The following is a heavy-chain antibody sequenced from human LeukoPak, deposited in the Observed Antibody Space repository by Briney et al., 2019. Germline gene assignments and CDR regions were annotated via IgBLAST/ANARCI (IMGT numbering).Heavy chain of an antibody. CDR2: IYYSGST. Sequence: SSETLSLTCTVSGGSISSYYWSWIRQPPGKGLEWIGYIYYSGSTNYNPSLKSRVTISVDTSKNQFSLKLSSVTAADTAVYYCAREGPGSLVDYWGQGTLVTVSS. D-gene: IGHD6-13*01. CDR3: AREGPGSLVDY. V-gene: IGHV4-59*12. CDR1: GGSISSYY. J-gene: IGHJ4*02.